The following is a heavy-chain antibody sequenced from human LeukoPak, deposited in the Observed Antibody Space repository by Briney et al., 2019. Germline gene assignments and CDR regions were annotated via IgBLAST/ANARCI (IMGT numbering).Heavy chain of an antibody. CDR2: IRSKANSYAT. J-gene: IGHJ4*02. CDR1: GFTFSSYE. Sequence: GGSLRLSCAASGFTFSSYEMNWVRQASGKGLEWVGRIRSKANSYATAYAAPVKGRFTISRDDSKNTLYLQMNSLKTEDTAVYYCTTDGVGVEGATYDNWGQGTLVSVSS. V-gene: IGHV3-73*01. CDR3: TTDGVGVEGATYDN. D-gene: IGHD1-26*01.